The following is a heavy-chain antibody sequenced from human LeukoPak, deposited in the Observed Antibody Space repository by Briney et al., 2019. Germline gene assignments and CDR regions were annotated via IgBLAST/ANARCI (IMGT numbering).Heavy chain of an antibody. CDR1: GGSLSTYY. CDR2: IYYGGSN. J-gene: IGHJ5*02. Sequence: SETLSLTCTVSGGSLSTYYWNWIRQPPGKGLEWIGYIYYGGSNNYNPSLKSRVTISVDTSKNQFSLKLSSVTAADTAVYYCARHVLDPAFGPWGQGTLVTVSS. D-gene: IGHD3-16*01. V-gene: IGHV4-59*01. CDR3: ARHVLDPAFGP.